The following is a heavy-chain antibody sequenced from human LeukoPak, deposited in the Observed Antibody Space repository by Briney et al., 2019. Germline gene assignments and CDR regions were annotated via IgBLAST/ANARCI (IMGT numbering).Heavy chain of an antibody. V-gene: IGHV1-18*01. Sequence: GASVKVSCKASGYTFTSYGISWVRQAPGQGLEWMGWISAYNGNTNYAQKLQGRVTMTTDTSTSTAYMELRSPRSDDTAVYYCARDLLSYYDSSGYSSWGQGTLVTVSS. CDR1: GYTFTSYG. CDR2: ISAYNGNT. J-gene: IGHJ4*02. D-gene: IGHD3-22*01. CDR3: ARDLLSYYDSSGYSS.